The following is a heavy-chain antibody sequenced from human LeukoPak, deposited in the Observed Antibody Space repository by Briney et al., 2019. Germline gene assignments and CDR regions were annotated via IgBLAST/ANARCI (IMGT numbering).Heavy chain of an antibody. V-gene: IGHV3-74*01. CDR3: TRDRGYGYLFDY. CDR2: INSDGSST. CDR1: GFTFSSYW. J-gene: IGHJ4*02. D-gene: IGHD5-18*01. Sequence: GGSLRLSCAASGFTFSSYWMHWVRQAPGKGLVWVSRINSDGSSTSYADSVKGRFTISRDNAKNTLYLQMNSLRAEDTAVYYCTRDRGYGYLFDYWGQGTLVTVSS.